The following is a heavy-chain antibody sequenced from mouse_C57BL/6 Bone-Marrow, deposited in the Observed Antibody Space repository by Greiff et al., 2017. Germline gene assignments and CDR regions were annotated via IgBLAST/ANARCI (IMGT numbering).Heavy chain of an antibody. CDR1: GYTFTSYW. D-gene: IGHD3-2*02. CDR3: AREQEIDSSGYAMDY. V-gene: IGHV1-62-3*01. Sequence: QVHVKQPGAELVKPGASVKLSCKASGYTFTSYWMHWVKQRPGRGLEWIGRIDPNSGGTKYNEKFKSKATLTVDKPSSTAYMQLSSLTSEDSAVDDCAREQEIDSSGYAMDYWGQGTSVTVSS. J-gene: IGHJ4*01. CDR2: IDPNSGGT.